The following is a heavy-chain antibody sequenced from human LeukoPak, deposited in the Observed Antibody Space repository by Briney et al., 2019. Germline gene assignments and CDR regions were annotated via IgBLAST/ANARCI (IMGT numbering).Heavy chain of an antibody. D-gene: IGHD2-8*02. CDR3: ARGLLGIDY. CDR2: ISGSGDNT. CDR1: GFTFNTCA. V-gene: IGHV3-23*01. Sequence: PGGSLRLSCAVSGFTFNTCALSWVRQAPEKGLEWVSAISGSGDNTYYADSVKGRFTISRDNSKNTLYLQMNNLRAEDAAVYYCARGLLGIDYWGQGTLVTVSS. J-gene: IGHJ4*02.